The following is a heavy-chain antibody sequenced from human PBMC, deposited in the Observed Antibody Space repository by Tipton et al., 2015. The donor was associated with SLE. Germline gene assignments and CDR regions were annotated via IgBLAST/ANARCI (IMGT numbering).Heavy chain of an antibody. CDR2: IYHSGGT. Sequence: TLSLTCAVYGGSFSGYYWGWIRQPPGKGLEWIGYIYHSGGTNHSPSLRSRLTTSVDTSKNQFSLRLSSVTAADTAVYYCARTSGSYMDYWGQGTLVTVSS. D-gene: IGHD3-10*01. V-gene: IGHV4-59*01. J-gene: IGHJ4*02. CDR1: GGSFSGYY. CDR3: ARTSGSYMDY.